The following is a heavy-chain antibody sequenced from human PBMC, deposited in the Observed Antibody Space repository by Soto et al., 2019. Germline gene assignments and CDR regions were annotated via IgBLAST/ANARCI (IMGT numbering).Heavy chain of an antibody. J-gene: IGHJ6*02. CDR1: GGSISSYY. Sequence: SETLSLTCTVSGGSISSYYWSWIRQPPGKGLEWIGSIYYSGSTNYNPSLKSRVTISVDTSKNQFSLKLSSVTAADTAVYYCARLLRHNYYGMDVWGQGTTVTVSS. CDR3: ARLLRHNYYGMDV. CDR2: IYYSGST. D-gene: IGHD5-12*01. V-gene: IGHV4-59*08.